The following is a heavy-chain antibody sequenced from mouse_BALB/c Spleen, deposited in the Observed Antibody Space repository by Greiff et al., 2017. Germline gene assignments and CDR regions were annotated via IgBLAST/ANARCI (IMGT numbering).Heavy chain of an antibody. V-gene: IGHV3-2*02. J-gene: IGHJ2*01. D-gene: IGHD4-1*02. CDR3: ATNWDVSYFDY. CDR1: GYSITSDYA. CDR2: IRYSGST. Sequence: EVQLQQSGPGLVKPSQSLSLTCTVTGYSITSDYAWNWIRQFPGNKLEWMGYIRYSGSTSYNPSLKSRIPITQETSNNQFFLQLNSVTTEDTATYYCATNWDVSYFDYWGQGTTLTVSS.